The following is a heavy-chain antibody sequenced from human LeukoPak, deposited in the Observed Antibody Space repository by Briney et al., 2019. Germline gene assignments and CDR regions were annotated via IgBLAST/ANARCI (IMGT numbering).Heavy chain of an antibody. J-gene: IGHJ4*02. V-gene: IGHV3-30*02. CDR3: AKDHREYCGGDCVDFDY. CDR1: GFTVSSNY. D-gene: IGHD2-21*02. CDR2: IRYDGSNK. Sequence: GGSLILSCAASGFTVSSNYMSWVRQAPGKGLEWVAFIRYDGSNKYYADSVKGRFTISRDNSKNTLYLQMNSLRAEDTAVYYCAKDHREYCGGDCVDFDYWGQGTLVTVSS.